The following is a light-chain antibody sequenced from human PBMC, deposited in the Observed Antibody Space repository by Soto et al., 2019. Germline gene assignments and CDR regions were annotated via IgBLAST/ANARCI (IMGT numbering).Light chain of an antibody. CDR1: QSVSSNY. J-gene: IGKJ1*01. CDR3: QQYSASPRT. V-gene: IGKV3-20*01. CDR2: GAS. Sequence: EIVLTQSPGTLSLSPRERATLSCRASQSVSSNYVAWYQHKVGQAPRLLIYGASNRAPGIPDRFSGSGSGTDFTLTISRLEPEDFALYDCQQYSASPRTFGQGTQVEV.